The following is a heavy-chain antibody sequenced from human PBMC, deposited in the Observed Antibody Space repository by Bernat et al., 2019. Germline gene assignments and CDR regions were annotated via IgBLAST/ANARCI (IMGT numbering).Heavy chain of an antibody. J-gene: IGHJ4*02. Sequence: VQLVESGGGVVQPGRSLRLSCAASGFTFSSYSMNWVRQAPGKGLEWVSYISSSSSTIYYADSVKGRFTISRDNVKNSLYLQMNSLRAEDTAVYYCATRDYRTNWGQGTLVTVSS. V-gene: IGHV3-48*01. CDR1: GFTFSSYS. CDR2: ISSSSSTI. D-gene: IGHD4-11*01. CDR3: ATRDYRTN.